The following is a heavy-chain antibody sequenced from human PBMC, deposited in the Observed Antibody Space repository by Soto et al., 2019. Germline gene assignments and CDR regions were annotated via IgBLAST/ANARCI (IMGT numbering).Heavy chain of an antibody. Sequence: SETLSLTCTVSGGSISSSSYYWGWIRQPPGKGLEWIGSIYYSGSTYYNPSLKSRVTISVDTSKNQFSLKLSSVTAADTAVYYCARQNTGTMIVVVITEGDYWGQGTLVTVSS. CDR3: ARQNTGTMIVVVITEGDY. V-gene: IGHV4-39*01. CDR1: GGSISSSSYY. D-gene: IGHD3-22*01. J-gene: IGHJ4*02. CDR2: IYYSGST.